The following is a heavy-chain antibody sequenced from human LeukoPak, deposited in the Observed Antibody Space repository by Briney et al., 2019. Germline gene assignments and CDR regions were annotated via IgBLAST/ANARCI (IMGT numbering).Heavy chain of an antibody. J-gene: IGHJ4*02. CDR2: IYYSGRS. CDR3: ATSAAGPYYFDS. V-gene: IGHV4-59*01. D-gene: IGHD6-13*01. CDR1: GDSISSYY. Sequence: SETLSLTCTVSGDSISSYYCSWIRQPPGKGLEWIGYIYYSGRSTYNPSLQSRVTISLDTSKNQFSLKLSSVTAADTAVYYCATSAAGPYYFDSWGQGSLVTVPS.